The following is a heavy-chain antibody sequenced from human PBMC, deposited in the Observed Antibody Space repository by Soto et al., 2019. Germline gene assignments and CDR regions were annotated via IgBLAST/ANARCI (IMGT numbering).Heavy chain of an antibody. CDR3: ARVMAVQAFDI. CDR2: INAANGQV. CDR1: GYTFTTYG. Sequence: QVQLVQSGAEEKRPGASVKVSCKASGYTFTTYGIHWVRQAPGQRLEWMGWINAANGQVKYSQNFQGRISITRDISARTAYMELSRLRSEDTAVYYCARVMAVQAFDIWGLGTMVTFS. J-gene: IGHJ3*02. V-gene: IGHV1-3*05. D-gene: IGHD3-10*01.